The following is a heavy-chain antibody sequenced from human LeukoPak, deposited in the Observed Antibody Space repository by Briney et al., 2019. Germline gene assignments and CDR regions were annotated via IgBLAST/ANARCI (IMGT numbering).Heavy chain of an antibody. D-gene: IGHD2-15*01. Sequence: SETLSLTCTVSGGSISSYYWSWIRQPPGKGLEWIGYIYYSGSTNYNPSLKSRVTIPVDTSKNQFSLKLSSVTAADTAVYYCARGSGAGRVYYGMDVWGQGTTVTVSS. CDR1: GGSISSYY. CDR3: ARGSGAGRVYYGMDV. V-gene: IGHV4-59*01. CDR2: IYYSGST. J-gene: IGHJ6*02.